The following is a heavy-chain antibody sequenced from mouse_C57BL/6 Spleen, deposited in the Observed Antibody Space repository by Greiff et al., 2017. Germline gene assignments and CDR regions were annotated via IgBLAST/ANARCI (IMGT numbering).Heavy chain of an antibody. CDR1: GYTFTSYW. CDR3: AAAQATWDY. Sequence: QVHVKQSGAELVRPGSSVKLSCKASGYTFTSYWMHWVKQRPIQGLEWIGNIDPSDSETHYNQKFKDKATLTVDKSSSTAYMQLSSLTSEDSAVYYCAAAQATWDYWGQGTTLTVSS. V-gene: IGHV1-52*01. D-gene: IGHD3-2*02. J-gene: IGHJ2*01. CDR2: IDPSDSET.